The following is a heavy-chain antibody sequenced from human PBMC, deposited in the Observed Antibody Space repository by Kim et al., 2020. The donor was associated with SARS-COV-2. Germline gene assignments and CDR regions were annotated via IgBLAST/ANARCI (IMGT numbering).Heavy chain of an antibody. V-gene: IGHV3-11*05. Sequence: GGSLRLSCAASGFTFSDYYMNWIRQAPGKGLEWVSYISSSSSTNYADSVKGRFTISRDNAKNSLYLQMNSLRAEDTAVYYCARVEGAATKEAFDIWGQGTMVTVSS. CDR2: ISSSSST. J-gene: IGHJ3*02. CDR1: GFTFSDYY. D-gene: IGHD5-12*01. CDR3: ARVEGAATKEAFDI.